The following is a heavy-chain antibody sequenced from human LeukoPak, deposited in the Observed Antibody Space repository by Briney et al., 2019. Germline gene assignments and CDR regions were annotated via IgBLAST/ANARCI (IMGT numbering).Heavy chain of an antibody. J-gene: IGHJ6*03. Sequence: PGGSLRLSCAGSGFPFSSHGMNWVRQAPGKGLEWVSGISPGGGPTYYADSVKGRFTISRDNSKNTLYLQMNSLRAEDTAVYYCARAGRQQLRIHSVWIRRYYMDVWGKGTTVTVSS. CDR3: ARAGRQQLRIHSVWIRRYYMDV. CDR1: GFPFSSHG. D-gene: IGHD6-13*01. CDR2: ISPGGGPT. V-gene: IGHV3-23*01.